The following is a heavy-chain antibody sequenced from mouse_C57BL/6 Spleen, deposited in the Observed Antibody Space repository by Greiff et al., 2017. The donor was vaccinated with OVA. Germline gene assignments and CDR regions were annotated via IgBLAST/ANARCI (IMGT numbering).Heavy chain of an antibody. CDR2: INPNYGTT. D-gene: IGHD1-1*01. J-gene: IGHJ1*03. CDR1: GYSSTDYN. CDR3: ARGYGSSQDWYFDV. Sequence: VQLQQSGPELVKPGASVKISCKASGYSSTDYNMNWVKQSNGQSLEWIGVINPNYGTTSYNQKFKGKATLTVDQSSSTAYMQLNSLTSEDSAVYYCARGYGSSQDWYFDVWGTGTTVTVSS. V-gene: IGHV1-39*01.